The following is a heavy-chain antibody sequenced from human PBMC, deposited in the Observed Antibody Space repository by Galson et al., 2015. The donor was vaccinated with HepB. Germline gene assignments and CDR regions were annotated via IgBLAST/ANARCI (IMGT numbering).Heavy chain of an antibody. CDR1: GGSISNSRYY. J-gene: IGHJ3*02. CDR2: IYYNGNT. CDR3: ASASPDSGNYGLPDAFDI. Sequence: LSLTCTVSGGSISNSRYYWGWIRQPPGKGLEWIGHIYYNGNTYYNPSLKSRVTISVDTSKNRFSLKLNSVTAADTAVYYCASASPDSGNYGLPDAFDIWGQGTMVTVSS. D-gene: IGHD3-10*01. V-gene: IGHV4-39*01.